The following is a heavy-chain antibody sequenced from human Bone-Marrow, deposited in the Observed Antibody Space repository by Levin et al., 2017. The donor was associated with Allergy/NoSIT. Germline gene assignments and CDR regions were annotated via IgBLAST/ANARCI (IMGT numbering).Heavy chain of an antibody. Sequence: GGSLRLSCAASGFTFSGSAMHWVRQASGKGLEWVGRIRSEDKSYATAYAASVKGRFTISRDDSKNTAYLQMNSLTTEDTAVYYCSGSREGPYYDSNGYSKFYYYGMDVWGQGTTVTVSS. D-gene: IGHD3-22*01. CDR2: IRSEDKSYAT. J-gene: IGHJ6*02. V-gene: IGHV3-73*01. CDR1: GFTFSGSA. CDR3: SGSREGPYYDSNGYSKFYYYGMDV.